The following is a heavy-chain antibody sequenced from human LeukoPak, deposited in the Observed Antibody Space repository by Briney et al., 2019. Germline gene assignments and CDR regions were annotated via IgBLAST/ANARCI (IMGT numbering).Heavy chain of an antibody. CDR2: ISAYNGNT. Sequence: ASVKVSCKASGYTFTSYGISWARQAPGQGLEWMGWISAYNGNTNYAQKLQGRVTMTTDTSTSTAYMELRSLRSDDTAVYYCAPHQQIHDAFDIWGQGTMVTVSS. CDR1: GYTFTSYG. CDR3: APHQQIHDAFDI. V-gene: IGHV1-18*01. J-gene: IGHJ3*02.